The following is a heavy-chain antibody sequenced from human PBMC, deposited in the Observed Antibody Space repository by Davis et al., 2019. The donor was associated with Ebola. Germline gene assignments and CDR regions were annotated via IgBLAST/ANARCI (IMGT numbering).Heavy chain of an antibody. D-gene: IGHD2-2*01. Sequence: GSLRLSCTVSGGSISSSSYYWSWIRQPPGKGLEWIGEINHSGSTNYNPSLKSRVTISVDTSKNQFSLKLSSVTAADTAVYYCARGPPLVCSTSCPDAFDIWGQGTMVTVSS. CDR3: ARGPPLVCSTSCPDAFDI. V-gene: IGHV4-39*07. CDR2: INHSGST. CDR1: GGSISSSSYY. J-gene: IGHJ3*02.